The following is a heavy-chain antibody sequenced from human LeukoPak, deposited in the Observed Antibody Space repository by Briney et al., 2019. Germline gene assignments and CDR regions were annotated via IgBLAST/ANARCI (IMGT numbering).Heavy chain of an antibody. CDR3: ARDRGDNENWFDP. Sequence: ASVNVSCKASGYTFTNYDINWVRQATGQGLEWMGRMNPNNGNTGYVEKFQGRITMTRNTSITTAYMELSSLTSEDTAVYYCARDRGDNENWFDPWGQGTLVTVSS. J-gene: IGHJ5*02. CDR2: MNPNNGNT. V-gene: IGHV1-8*02. CDR1: GYTFTNYD. D-gene: IGHD2-21*02.